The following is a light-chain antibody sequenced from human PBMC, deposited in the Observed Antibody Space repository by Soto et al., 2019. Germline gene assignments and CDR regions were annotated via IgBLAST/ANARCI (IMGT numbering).Light chain of an antibody. CDR1: QSISGY. CDR3: QQYGSSPPT. V-gene: IGKV3-20*01. CDR2: GAS. J-gene: IGKJ1*01. Sequence: EIVRTQSPATLSVSPGERATLSCRASQSISGYLAWYQQKPGQGPRLLIYGASSRATGTPDRFSGSGSGTDFTLTINRLEPEDFALYYCQQYGSSPPTFGQGTKVDIK.